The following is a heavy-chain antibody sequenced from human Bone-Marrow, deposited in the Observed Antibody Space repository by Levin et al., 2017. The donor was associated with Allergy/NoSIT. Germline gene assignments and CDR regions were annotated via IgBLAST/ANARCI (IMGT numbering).Heavy chain of an antibody. CDR3: ARGTDSSGYYADY. CDR2: INSDGSST. Sequence: GGSLRLSCAASGFTFSRYWMHWVRQAPGKGLVWVSRINSDGSSTSYADSVKGRFTISRDNAKNTLYLQMNRLRAEDTAVYYCARGTDSSGYYADYWGQGTLVTVSS. D-gene: IGHD3-22*01. J-gene: IGHJ4*02. V-gene: IGHV3-74*01. CDR1: GFTFSRYW.